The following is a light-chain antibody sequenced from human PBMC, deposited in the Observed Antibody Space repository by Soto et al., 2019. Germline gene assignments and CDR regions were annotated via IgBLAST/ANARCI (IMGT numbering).Light chain of an antibody. Sequence: EIVLTQSPGTLSLSPGERATLSCRASQSVSSSYLAWYQQKPGQAPRLLIYCASSRATGIPDRFSGSGSGTVFALTISRLEPEDFAVYYCQQYGRSGFTFGPGTKVDIK. CDR2: CAS. J-gene: IGKJ3*01. CDR1: QSVSSSY. CDR3: QQYGRSGFT. V-gene: IGKV3-20*01.